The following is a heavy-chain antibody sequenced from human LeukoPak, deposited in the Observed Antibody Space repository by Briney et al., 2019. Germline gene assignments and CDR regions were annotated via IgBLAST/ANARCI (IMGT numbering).Heavy chain of an antibody. Sequence: SETLSLTCTVSGGSISSSSYYWGWIRQPPGKGLEWIGSIYYSGSTYYNPSLKSRVTISVDTSKNQFSLKLSSVTAADTAVYYCARGSNYGWFDPWGQGTLVTVSS. V-gene: IGHV4-39*01. CDR2: IYYSGST. CDR3: ARGSNYGWFDP. J-gene: IGHJ5*02. D-gene: IGHD4/OR15-4a*01. CDR1: GGSISSSSYY.